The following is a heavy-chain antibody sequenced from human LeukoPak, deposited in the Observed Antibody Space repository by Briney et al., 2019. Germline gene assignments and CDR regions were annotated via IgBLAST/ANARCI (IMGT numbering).Heavy chain of an antibody. Sequence: GGSLRLSCEGSGFPFGTYWMAWVRQAPGKGLEWVASIKHDGREEHYVDSIKGRFTISRDNGKNSVYLRMNNLSVEETAMYYCSREFHPWGQGTQVIVSS. CDR2: IKHDGREE. V-gene: IGHV3-7*01. J-gene: IGHJ5*02. CDR3: SREFHP. CDR1: GFPFGTYW.